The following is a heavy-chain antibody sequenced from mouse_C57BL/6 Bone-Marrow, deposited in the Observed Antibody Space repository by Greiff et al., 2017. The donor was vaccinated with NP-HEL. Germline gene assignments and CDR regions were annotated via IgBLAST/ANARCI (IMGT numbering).Heavy chain of an antibody. D-gene: IGHD1-1*01. J-gene: IGHJ3*01. V-gene: IGHV3-1*01. Sequence: EVQLQESGPGMVKPSQSLSLTCTVTGYSITSGYDWHWIRHFPGNKLEWMGYISYSGSTNYNSSLKSRISITHDTSKNHFFLKLNSVTTENTATYYGARALYYYGSPWFAYWGQGTLVTVSA. CDR2: ISYSGST. CDR3: ARALYYYGSPWFAY. CDR1: GYSITSGYD.